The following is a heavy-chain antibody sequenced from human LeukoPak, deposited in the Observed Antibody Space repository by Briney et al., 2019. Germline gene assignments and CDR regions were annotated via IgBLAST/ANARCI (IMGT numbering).Heavy chain of an antibody. J-gene: IGHJ4*02. V-gene: IGHV4-59*01. Sequence: SETLSLTCTVSGGSISSYYWSWIRQPPGKGLEWIGYIYYSGSTNYNPSLKSRVTISVDTSKNQFSLKLSSVTAADTAVYYCAREAPYGSGSYLSYWGQGTLVTVSS. CDR2: IYYSGST. CDR1: GGSISSYY. CDR3: AREAPYGSGSYLSY. D-gene: IGHD3-10*01.